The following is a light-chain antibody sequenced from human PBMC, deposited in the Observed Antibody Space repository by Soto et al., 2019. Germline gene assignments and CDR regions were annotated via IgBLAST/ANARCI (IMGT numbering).Light chain of an antibody. J-gene: IGKJ4*01. Sequence: EIVLTQSPAPLSLSPGERATLSCRASQSLSTYLAWYQQKPGQAPRLLIYDASNRATGIPARFSGSGSGTDFTLTISSREPEDFAVYYCQHRDSWPLTFGGGTKVEIK. V-gene: IGKV3-11*01. CDR1: QSLSTY. CDR2: DAS. CDR3: QHRDSWPLT.